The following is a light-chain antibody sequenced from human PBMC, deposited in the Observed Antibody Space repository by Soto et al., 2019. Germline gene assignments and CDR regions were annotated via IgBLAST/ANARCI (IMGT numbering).Light chain of an antibody. CDR3: QQYGSSPIT. V-gene: IGKV3-20*01. CDR1: QSVSSN. J-gene: IGKJ5*01. CDR2: GAS. Sequence: EIVMTQSPATLSVSPGERATHSCRAIQSVSSNLACVHQKLGQAPRLLTYGASSRAPGIPDRFSGSGSGTAFTLTISRLEPEDFAVYYCQQYGSSPITFGQGTRPENK.